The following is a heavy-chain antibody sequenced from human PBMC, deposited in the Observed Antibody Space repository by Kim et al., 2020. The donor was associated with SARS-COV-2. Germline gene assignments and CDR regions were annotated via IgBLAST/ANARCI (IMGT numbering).Heavy chain of an antibody. CDR1: GGSISSYY. CDR3: ARGTPFDY. V-gene: IGHV4-59*01. CDR2: IYYSGST. Sequence: SETLSLTCTVSGGSISSYYWSWIRQPPGKGLEWIGYIYYSGSTNYNPSLKSRVTISVDTSKNQFSLKLSSVTAADTAVYYCARGTPFDYWGQGTLVTVSS. J-gene: IGHJ4*02.